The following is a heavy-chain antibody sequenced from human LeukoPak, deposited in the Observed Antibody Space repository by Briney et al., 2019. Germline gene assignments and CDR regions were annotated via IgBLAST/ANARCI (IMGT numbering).Heavy chain of an antibody. V-gene: IGHV1-2*02. CDR2: INPNSGGT. CDR1: GYIFTDYC. J-gene: IGHJ6*03. CDR3: ARDRGGYRDMDV. Sequence: ASVKVSCKASGYIFTDYCMHWVRQAPGQGLEWMGWINPNSGGTNYAQKFQGRVTMTRDTSISTAYMEVSRVSSDDTAVYYCARDRGGYRDMDVWGKGTTVTVSS. D-gene: IGHD5-18*01.